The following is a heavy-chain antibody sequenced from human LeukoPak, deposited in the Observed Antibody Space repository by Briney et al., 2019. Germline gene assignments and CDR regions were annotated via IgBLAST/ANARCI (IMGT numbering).Heavy chain of an antibody. CDR2: ISSSSSYI. CDR3: ARDLYSLEGEDP. Sequence: PGGSLRLSCAASGFTVSSNYLSWVRQAPGKGLEWVSSISSSSSYIYYADSVKGRFTISRDNAKNSLYLQMNSLRAEDTAVYYCARDLYSLEGEDPWGQGTLVTVSS. J-gene: IGHJ5*02. D-gene: IGHD5-18*01. V-gene: IGHV3-21*01. CDR1: GFTVSSNY.